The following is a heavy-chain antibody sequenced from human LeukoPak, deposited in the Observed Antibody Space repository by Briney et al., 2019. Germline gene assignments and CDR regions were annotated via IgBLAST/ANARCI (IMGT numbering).Heavy chain of an antibody. J-gene: IGHJ4*02. D-gene: IGHD3-10*01. CDR3: AKVMVRGVYYFDY. CDR1: GFTFSSYA. V-gene: IGHV3-23*01. Sequence: GGSLRLSCAASGFTFSSYAMSWVRQAPGKGLEWVSAISGSGGSTYYADSVKGRFTISRDNSKNTPYLQMNSLRAEDTAVYYCAKVMVRGVYYFDYWGQGTLGTVSS. CDR2: ISGSGGST.